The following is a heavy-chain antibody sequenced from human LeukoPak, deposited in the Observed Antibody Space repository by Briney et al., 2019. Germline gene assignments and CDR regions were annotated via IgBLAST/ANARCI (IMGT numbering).Heavy chain of an antibody. CDR1: GGSFSGYY. V-gene: IGHV4-34*01. Sequence: SETLSLTCAVYGGSFSGYYWSWIRQPPGKGLEWIGEINHSGSTNYNPSLKSRVTISVDTSKNQFSLKLSSVTAADTAVYYCARHSGDGYNYPFDYWGQGTLVTVSS. CDR3: ARHSGDGYNYPFDY. D-gene: IGHD5-24*01. CDR2: INHSGST. J-gene: IGHJ4*02.